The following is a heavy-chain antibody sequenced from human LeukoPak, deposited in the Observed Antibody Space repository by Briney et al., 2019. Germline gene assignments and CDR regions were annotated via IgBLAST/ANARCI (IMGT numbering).Heavy chain of an antibody. Sequence: ASVKVSCKASGYTFTSYAMHWVRQAPGQRLEWMGWINAGNGNTKYSQKFQGRVTITRDTSASTAYMKLSSLRSEDTAVYYCARDEVGGDSTFDYWGQGTLVTVSS. CDR1: GYTFTSYA. V-gene: IGHV1-3*01. D-gene: IGHD2-21*02. CDR2: INAGNGNT. CDR3: ARDEVGGDSTFDY. J-gene: IGHJ4*02.